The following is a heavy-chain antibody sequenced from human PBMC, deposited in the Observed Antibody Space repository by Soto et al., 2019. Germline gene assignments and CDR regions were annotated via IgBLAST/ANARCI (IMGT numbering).Heavy chain of an antibody. V-gene: IGHV1-69*01. J-gene: IGHJ4*02. CDR1: GGTFSSYS. D-gene: IGHD1-26*01. CDR3: ARDGGRHSGGIDY. Sequence: QVQLVQSGAEVNKPGSSVTVSCNASGGTFSSYSINWVRQAPGQGLEWMGEIIPIFGTANYAQKFQGRVTITADDSTSTAYMELSSLRSEDTAVYYCARDGGRHSGGIDYWGQGTLVTVSS. CDR2: IIPIFGTA.